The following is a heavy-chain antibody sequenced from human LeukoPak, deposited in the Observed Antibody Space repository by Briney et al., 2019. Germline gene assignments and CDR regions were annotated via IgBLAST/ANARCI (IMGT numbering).Heavy chain of an antibody. CDR3: ARAIYVWGSYRYPPDY. J-gene: IGHJ4*02. Sequence: ASVTVSCTASGYTFTIYAMHWVRQAPGQRLEWMGWINAGNGNTRYSQKFQGRVTITRDTSASTAYMGLSSLRSEDTAVYYCARAIYVWGSYRYPPDYWGQGTLVTVSS. CDR1: GYTFTIYA. V-gene: IGHV1-3*01. CDR2: INAGNGNT. D-gene: IGHD3-16*02.